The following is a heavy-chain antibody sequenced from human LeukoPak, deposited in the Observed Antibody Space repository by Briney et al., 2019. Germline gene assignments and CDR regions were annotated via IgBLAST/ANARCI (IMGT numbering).Heavy chain of an antibody. CDR2: INHSGST. CDR1: GGSFSGYY. D-gene: IGHD3-10*01. J-gene: IGHJ4*02. CDR3: ARGPKVRGVIITRTGGKYYFDY. Sequence: PSETLSLTCAVYGGSFSGYYWSWIRQPPGKGLEWIGEINHSGSTNYNPSLKSRVTISVDTSKNQFSLKLSSVTAADTAVYYCARGPKVRGVIITRTGGKYYFDYWGQGTLVTVSS. V-gene: IGHV4-34*01.